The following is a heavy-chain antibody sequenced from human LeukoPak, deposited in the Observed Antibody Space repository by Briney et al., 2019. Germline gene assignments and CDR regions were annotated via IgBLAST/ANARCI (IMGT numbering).Heavy chain of an antibody. D-gene: IGHD3-22*01. V-gene: IGHV4-39*01. CDR2: IYYSGSA. Sequence: NPSETLSLTCTVSGGSISSGSYYWSWIRQPAGKGLEWIGRIYYSGSAYYNPSLKSRVTISVDTSKNQFSLKLSSVTAADTAVYYCVRGSGYYYGDFDCWGQGTLVTVSS. CDR1: GGSISSGSYY. J-gene: IGHJ4*02. CDR3: VRGSGYYYGDFDC.